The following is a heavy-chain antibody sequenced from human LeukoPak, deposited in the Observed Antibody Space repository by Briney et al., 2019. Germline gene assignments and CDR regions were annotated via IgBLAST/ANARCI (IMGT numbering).Heavy chain of an antibody. D-gene: IGHD5-12*01. Sequence: PGGSLRLSCAASGFTFSSYGMHWVRQAPGQGLEWVAFIRYDGSNKYYAGSVKGRFTISRDNSKNTLYLQMNSLKAEDTAVYYCAKDMREAGYSCYYFDYWGQGTLVTVSS. J-gene: IGHJ4*02. CDR2: IRYDGSNK. CDR3: AKDMREAGYSCYYFDY. V-gene: IGHV3-30*02. CDR1: GFTFSSYG.